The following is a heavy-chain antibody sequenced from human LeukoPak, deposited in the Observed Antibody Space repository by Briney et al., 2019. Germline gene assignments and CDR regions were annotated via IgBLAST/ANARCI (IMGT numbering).Heavy chain of an antibody. J-gene: IGHJ4*02. Sequence: SETLSLTCTVSGGSISDYYWTWIRQPAGQGLEWIGRIKTIGNTKYNPFLNSRVTMSVDTSKNQFSLKLSSVTAADTAVYYCARLLLTSSYYDRLWTFDYWGQGSLVTVSS. CDR2: IKTIGNT. CDR3: ARLLLTSSYYDRLWTFDY. CDR1: GGSISDYY. V-gene: IGHV4-4*07. D-gene: IGHD3-22*01.